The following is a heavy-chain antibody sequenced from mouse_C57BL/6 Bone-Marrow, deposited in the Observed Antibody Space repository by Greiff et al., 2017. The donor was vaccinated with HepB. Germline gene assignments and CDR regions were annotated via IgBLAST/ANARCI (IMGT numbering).Heavy chain of an antibody. CDR2: INPSSGYT. CDR1: GYTFTSYT. D-gene: IGHD1-1*01. CDR3: ARGITTVGVAY. J-gene: IGHJ3*01. V-gene: IGHV1-4*01. Sequence: VQLQESGAELARPGASVKMSCKASGYTFTSYTMHWVKQRPGQGLEWIGYINPSSGYTKYNQKFKDKATLTADKSSSTAYMQLSNLTSEDSAVYYCARGITTVGVAYWGQGTLVTVSA.